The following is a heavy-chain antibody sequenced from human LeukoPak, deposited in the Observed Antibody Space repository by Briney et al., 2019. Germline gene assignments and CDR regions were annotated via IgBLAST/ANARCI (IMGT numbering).Heavy chain of an antibody. J-gene: IGHJ3*02. CDR1: GFTFSSYG. CDR3: ARARSSYGYGDAFDI. Sequence: GGSLRLSCAASGFTFSSYGMSWVRQAPGKGLEWVSTISSSGGSTYSADSVKGRFTISRDNSKSTLYLQMNSLRAEDTAVYYCARARSSYGYGDAFDIWGQGTMVTVSS. D-gene: IGHD5-18*01. V-gene: IGHV3-23*01. CDR2: ISSSGGST.